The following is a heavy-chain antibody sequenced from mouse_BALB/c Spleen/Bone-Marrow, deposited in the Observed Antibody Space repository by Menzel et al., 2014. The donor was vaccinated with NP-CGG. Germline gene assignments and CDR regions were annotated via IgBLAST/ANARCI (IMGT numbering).Heavy chain of an antibody. CDR2: INSGSGGT. V-gene: IGHV1-54*01. J-gene: IGHJ3*01. CDR1: GYAFTNYL. CDR3: VRRITVVVPPAY. D-gene: IGHD1-1*01. Sequence: VQLQQSGAELVRPGTSVKVSCKASGYAFTNYLIEWVKQRPGQGLEWIGVINSGSGGTDYNEKFKGKATLTADKSSSTAYMQLSSLTSDDSAVYFCVRRITVVVPPAYWGQGTLVTVSA.